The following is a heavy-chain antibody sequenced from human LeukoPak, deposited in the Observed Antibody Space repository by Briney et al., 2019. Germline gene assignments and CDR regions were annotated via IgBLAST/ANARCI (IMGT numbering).Heavy chain of an antibody. J-gene: IGHJ6*03. CDR1: GYSFTSYG. Sequence: GESLKISCKGSGYSFTSYGISWVRQAPGQGLEWMGWISAYNGNTNYAQKLQGRVTMTTDTSTSTAYMELRSLRSDDTAVYYCARDVSGSYPQYYYYYYMDVWGKGTTVTVSS. CDR2: ISAYNGNT. V-gene: IGHV1-18*01. CDR3: ARDVSGSYPQYYYYYYMDV. D-gene: IGHD1-26*01.